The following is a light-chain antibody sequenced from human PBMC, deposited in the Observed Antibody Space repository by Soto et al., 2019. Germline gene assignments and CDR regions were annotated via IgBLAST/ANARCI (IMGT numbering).Light chain of an antibody. CDR2: KAS. Sequence: DIQMTQSPSTLSASVGDRVTITCRASQSISSWLAWYQQKPGKAPKLLIYKASSLESGVPSRFSGSGSGTEFTLTISSLQPDDFANYYCPQYNSYSTFGQGTKVEIK. J-gene: IGKJ1*01. CDR1: QSISSW. CDR3: PQYNSYST. V-gene: IGKV1-5*03.